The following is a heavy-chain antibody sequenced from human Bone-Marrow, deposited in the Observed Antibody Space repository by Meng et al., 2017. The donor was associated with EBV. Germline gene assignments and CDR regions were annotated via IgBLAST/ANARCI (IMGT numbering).Heavy chain of an antibody. CDR1: GGTFSSDA. CDR3: ASESGRGYTPDY. D-gene: IGHD3-10*01. Sequence: QVQLLQAGAEVKKPGSSVKVSCRTSGGTFSSDASSWMRHAAGQGLEWMGGLIPMLGATNYAQKFQDRVTIIADKSTSIHYMELSSLRSDDTAVYYCASESGRGYTPDYWGRGALVTVSS. CDR2: LIPMLGAT. V-gene: IGHV1-69*06. J-gene: IGHJ4*02.